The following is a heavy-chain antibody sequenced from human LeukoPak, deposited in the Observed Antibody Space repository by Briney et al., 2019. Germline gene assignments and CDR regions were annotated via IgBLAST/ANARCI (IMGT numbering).Heavy chain of an antibody. CDR3: AKDSSIWSGYFDY. Sequence: PGGSLRLSCAASGFTFDDYAMHWVRQAPGKGLEWVSGISWNSGSIGYADSVKGRFTISRDNAKNSLYLQMNSLRAEDTALYYCAKDSSIWSGYFDYWGQGTLVTVSS. V-gene: IGHV3-9*01. J-gene: IGHJ4*02. CDR2: ISWNSGSI. CDR1: GFTFDDYA. D-gene: IGHD3-3*01.